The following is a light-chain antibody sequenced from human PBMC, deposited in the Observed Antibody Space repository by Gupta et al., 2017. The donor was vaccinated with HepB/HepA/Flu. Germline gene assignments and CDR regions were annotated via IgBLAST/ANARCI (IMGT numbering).Light chain of an antibody. J-gene: IGKJ4*01. Sequence: DIVMTQSPLSLPVTPGEPASISCRSSQSLLHSNGYNYLDWYLQKPGQSPQLLIYLGSNRASGVPDRFSGSGSGTXFTLKIXRVEAEDVGVYYCRQAVQTPSTFGXGTKVEIK. CDR3: RQAVQTPST. CDR2: LGS. CDR1: QSLLHSNGYNY. V-gene: IGKV2-28*01.